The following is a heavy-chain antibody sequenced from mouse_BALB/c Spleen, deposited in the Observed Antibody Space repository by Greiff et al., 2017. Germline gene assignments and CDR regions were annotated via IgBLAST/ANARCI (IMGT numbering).Heavy chain of an antibody. D-gene: IGHD2-3*01. V-gene: IGHV3-2*02. J-gene: IGHJ2*01. CDR2: ISYSGST. CDR3: ARGGWLLPCFDY. CDR1: GYSITSDYA. Sequence: EVQLVESGPGLVKPSQSLSLTCTVTGYSITSDYAWNWIRQFPGNKLEWMGYISYSGSTSYNPSLKSRISITRDTSKNQFFLQLNSVTTEDTATYYCARGGWLLPCFDYWGQGTTLTVSS.